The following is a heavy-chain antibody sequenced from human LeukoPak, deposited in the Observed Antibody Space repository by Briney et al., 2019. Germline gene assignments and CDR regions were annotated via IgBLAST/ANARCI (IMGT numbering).Heavy chain of an antibody. Sequence: TGGSLRLSCAASGFTFSSYAMSWVRQAPGKGLEWVSAISGSGGSTYYADSVKGRFTISRDNSKNSLYLQMNSLRAEDTAVYYCARDVYSSSWLGNWFDPWGQGTLVTVSS. CDR2: ISGSGGST. J-gene: IGHJ5*02. CDR3: ARDVYSSSWLGNWFDP. V-gene: IGHV3-23*01. D-gene: IGHD6-13*01. CDR1: GFTFSSYA.